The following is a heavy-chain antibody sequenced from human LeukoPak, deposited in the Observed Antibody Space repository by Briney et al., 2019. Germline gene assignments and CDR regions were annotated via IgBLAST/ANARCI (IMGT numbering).Heavy chain of an antibody. Sequence: PGGSLRLSCAASRFTFSGYSMNWVRQAPGKGLEWVSGINWNGGSTGYADSVKGRFTISRDNAKNSLYLQMNSLRAEDTALYYCARDLGDGDFEGYQLYNWFDPWGQGTLVTVPS. CDR3: ARDLGDGDFEGYQLYNWFDP. V-gene: IGHV3-20*04. J-gene: IGHJ5*02. CDR1: RFTFSGYS. D-gene: IGHD3-3*01. CDR2: INWNGGST.